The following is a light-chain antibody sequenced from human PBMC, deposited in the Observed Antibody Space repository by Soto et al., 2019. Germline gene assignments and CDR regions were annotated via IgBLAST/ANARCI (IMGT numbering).Light chain of an antibody. CDR1: QSVSSY. CDR2: DEY. Sequence: EIVLTQSPATLSLSPAERATLSRRASQSVSSYLAWYQQKHGQDHRIIIYDEYTRATGTKDRFSGSGSGTKFTLSIRSMQSEEFAVYSCQKYNNWHITCGKGTRLEIK. V-gene: IGKV3D-15*01. CDR3: QKYNNWHIT. J-gene: IGKJ5*01.